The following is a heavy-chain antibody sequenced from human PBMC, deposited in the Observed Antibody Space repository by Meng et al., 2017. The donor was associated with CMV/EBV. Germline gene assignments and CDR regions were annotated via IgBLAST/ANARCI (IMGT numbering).Heavy chain of an antibody. Sequence: LSPTFPASGFTFISYAMHWVRQAPGKGLEWVAVISYDGSNKYYADPVKGRFTISRDNSKNTLYLQMNSLRAEDTAVYYCAREGCSSTSCYVGGAPYYYYGMDVWGQGTTVTVSS. CDR1: GFTFISYA. J-gene: IGHJ6*02. CDR3: AREGCSSTSCYVGGAPYYYYGMDV. D-gene: IGHD2-2*01. CDR2: ISYDGSNK. V-gene: IGHV3-30-3*01.